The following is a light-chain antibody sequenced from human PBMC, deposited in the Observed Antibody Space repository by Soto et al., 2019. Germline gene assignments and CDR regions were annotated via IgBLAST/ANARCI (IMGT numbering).Light chain of an antibody. J-gene: IGKJ1*01. Sequence: DIQMTQSPSTLSASVGDRVTITCRASQSISSWLAWYQQKPGKAPKLLIYDASSLESGVPSRFSGSGSGTEFTLTISSLQPDDFATYYCQQYNSYPWTSGQGTK. V-gene: IGKV1-5*01. CDR2: DAS. CDR1: QSISSW. CDR3: QQYNSYPWT.